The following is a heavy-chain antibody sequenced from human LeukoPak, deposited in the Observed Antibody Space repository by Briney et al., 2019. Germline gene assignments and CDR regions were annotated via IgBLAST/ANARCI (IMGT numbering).Heavy chain of an antibody. Sequence: ASVKVSCKASGYTFTSYDINWVRQATGQGLEWMGWMNPNSGNTGYAQKFQGRVTMTRDTSTSTAYMELSSLRSEDTAVYYCALLATTVVTRFDYWGQGTLVTVSS. V-gene: IGHV1-8*01. CDR3: ALLATTVVTRFDY. D-gene: IGHD4-23*01. CDR2: MNPNSGNT. CDR1: GYTFTSYD. J-gene: IGHJ4*02.